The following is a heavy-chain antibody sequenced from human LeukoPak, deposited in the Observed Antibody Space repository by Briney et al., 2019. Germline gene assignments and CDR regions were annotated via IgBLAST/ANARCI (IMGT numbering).Heavy chain of an antibody. V-gene: IGHV1-18*01. CDR1: GYSFISYG. CDR3: ARMKGSSGYDVLDY. Sequence: GASVKVSCKPSGYSFISYGITWVRQAPGQGLEWMGWISPYSGTTDHAQSLQGRVTMTTDTSTSTAYLELRSLTSDDTAVYYCARMKGSSGYDVLDYWGQGTLVTVSS. CDR2: ISPYSGTT. D-gene: IGHD5-12*01. J-gene: IGHJ4*02.